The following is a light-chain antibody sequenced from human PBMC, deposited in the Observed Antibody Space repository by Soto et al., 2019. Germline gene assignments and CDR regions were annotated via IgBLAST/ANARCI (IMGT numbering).Light chain of an antibody. CDR3: SSYTGSSTIV. Sequence: QSALTQPASVSGSPGQSITISCTGTSSDVGGYNYVSWYQQHPGKAPKLMIYEVSNRPSGVSNRFSASTSGNTASLTISGLPAEPEGDYYCSSYTGSSTIVSATGTKLPVL. J-gene: IGLJ1*01. CDR2: EVS. V-gene: IGLV2-14*01. CDR1: SSDVGGYNY.